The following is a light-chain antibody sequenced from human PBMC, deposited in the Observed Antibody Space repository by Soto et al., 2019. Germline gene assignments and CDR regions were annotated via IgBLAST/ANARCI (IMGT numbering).Light chain of an antibody. Sequence: IVLTQSPATLSLSPGDRATLSCRASQSVSSYLAWYQQKPGQAPRLLIYDASNRATGIPDRFSVSGSGTDFTLTISSLEPEDFAVYDCQQRSNWPLTFGGGTKVEIK. V-gene: IGKV3-11*01. CDR3: QQRSNWPLT. CDR2: DAS. CDR1: QSVSSY. J-gene: IGKJ4*01.